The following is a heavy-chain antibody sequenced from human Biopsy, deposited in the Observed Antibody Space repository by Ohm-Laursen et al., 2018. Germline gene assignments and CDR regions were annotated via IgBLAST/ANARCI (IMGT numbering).Heavy chain of an antibody. D-gene: IGHD3-22*01. V-gene: IGHV1-18*01. CDR2: ISADHENI. Sequence: SVKVSCKASGYIFSSYAVSWVRQAPGQGLEWMGWISADHENIHYAQQFQGRITMTTDTSTTTAYMELRNLRSDDTAVYYCTRGGYYYDSLAYYYWFDPWGQGTLVTVSS. CDR1: GYIFSSYA. J-gene: IGHJ5*02. CDR3: TRGGYYYDSLAYYYWFDP.